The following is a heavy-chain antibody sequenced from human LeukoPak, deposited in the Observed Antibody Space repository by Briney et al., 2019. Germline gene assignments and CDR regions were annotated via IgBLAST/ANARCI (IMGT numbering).Heavy chain of an antibody. CDR1: GFTFGDYA. CDR3: SREPKGRWLQFDY. D-gene: IGHD5-24*01. Sequence: GGSLRLSCTASGFTFGDYAMSWVRQAPGKGLEWVGFIRSKAYDGTTEYAASVKGRFTISRDDSKSIAYLEMNSLKIEDTAVYYCSREPKGRWLQFDYWGQGTLVTVSS. V-gene: IGHV3-49*04. CDR2: IRSKAYDGTT. J-gene: IGHJ4*02.